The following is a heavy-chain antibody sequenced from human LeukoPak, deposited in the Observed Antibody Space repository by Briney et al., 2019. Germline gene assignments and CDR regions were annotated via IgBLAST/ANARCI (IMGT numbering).Heavy chain of an antibody. Sequence: GGSLRLSCAASRFTFSNYGMHWVRQAPGGGLEWIAYISSVTSAIHYANSMKGRFTMSRDNAKNSVYLQMNSLGTEDTAMYFCVSTPAIRRLNFWGQGTLVTVSS. V-gene: IGHV3-48*04. CDR2: ISSVTSAI. CDR3: VSTPAIRRLNF. CDR1: RFTFSNYG. D-gene: IGHD2-2*02. J-gene: IGHJ4*02.